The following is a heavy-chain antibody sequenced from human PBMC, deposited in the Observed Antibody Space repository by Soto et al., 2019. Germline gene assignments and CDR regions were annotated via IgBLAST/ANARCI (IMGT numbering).Heavy chain of an antibody. CDR2: IYYSGST. V-gene: IGHV4-59*01. Sequence: SEILFLTCTVSGGSISRYYWSWIRQPPGKGLEWIGYIYYSGSTNYNPSLKSRVTISVDTSKNQFSLKLSSVTAADTAVYYCATGGRDDYGDFNLFDPWCQGTLVNVSS. CDR1: GGSISRYY. D-gene: IGHD4-17*01. J-gene: IGHJ5*02. CDR3: ATGGRDDYGDFNLFDP.